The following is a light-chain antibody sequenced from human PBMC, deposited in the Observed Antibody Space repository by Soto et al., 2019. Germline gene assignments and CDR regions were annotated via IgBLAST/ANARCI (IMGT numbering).Light chain of an antibody. J-gene: IGKJ1*01. CDR1: QGIRSD. CDR3: LQDYNYPWT. V-gene: IGKV1-6*01. CDR2: AAS. Sequence: IQMTQSPSTLSASVGDRVSITCRASQGIRSDLGWYQQKPGKAPNLLIYAASILQSGVPSRFSGSGSGTDFTLTISSLQPEDFVTYYCLQDYNYPWTFGQGTKVDIK.